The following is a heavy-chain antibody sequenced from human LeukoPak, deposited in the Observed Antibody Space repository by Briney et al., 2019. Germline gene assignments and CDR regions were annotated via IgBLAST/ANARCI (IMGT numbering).Heavy chain of an antibody. J-gene: IGHJ6*02. CDR1: GFTFSSYA. CDR2: ISYDGSNK. CDR3: ARDLFLEWLESYGMDV. V-gene: IGHV3-30*04. Sequence: GGSLRLSYAASGFTFSSYAMHWVRQAPGKGLEWVAVISYDGSNKYYADSVKGRFTISRDNSKNTLYLQMNSLRAEDTAVYYCARDLFLEWLESYGMDVWGQGTTVTVSS. D-gene: IGHD3-3*01.